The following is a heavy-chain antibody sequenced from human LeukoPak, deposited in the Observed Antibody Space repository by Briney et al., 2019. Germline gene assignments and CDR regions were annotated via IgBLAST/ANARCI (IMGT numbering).Heavy chain of an antibody. D-gene: IGHD3-3*01. CDR2: IDWDDNK. V-gene: IGHV2-70*01. CDR3: ARGGDFWSGYPYNWFDP. CDR1: GFSLGTSGMC. Sequence: SGPALVKPTQTLTLTCTFSGFSLGTSGMCVSWIRQPPGKALEWLALIDWDDNKYYGTSLKTRLTISKDTSKNQVVLTMTNMDPVDTATYYCARGGDFWSGYPYNWFDPWGQGTLVTVSS. J-gene: IGHJ5*02.